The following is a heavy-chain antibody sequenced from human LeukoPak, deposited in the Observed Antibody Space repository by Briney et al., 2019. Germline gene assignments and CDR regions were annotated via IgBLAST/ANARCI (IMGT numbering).Heavy chain of an antibody. V-gene: IGHV4-30-2*01. CDR1: GGSISSGGYC. CDR3: ARDCGGVLVAFDI. CDR2: IYHSGST. D-gene: IGHD2-21*01. Sequence: SETLSLSCAVSGGSISSGGYCWSWIRQPPGQGLEWIVYIYHSGSTYYNPSLKSRVTISVDSSKYQFSLKLSSVTAANTAVYYCARDCGGVLVAFDIWGQGTMVTVSS. J-gene: IGHJ3*02.